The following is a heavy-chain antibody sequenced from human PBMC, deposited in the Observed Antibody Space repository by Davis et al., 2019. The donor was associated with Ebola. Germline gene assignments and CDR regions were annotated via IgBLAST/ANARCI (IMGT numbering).Heavy chain of an antibody. CDR1: GYSFTSYW. V-gene: IGHV5-51*01. J-gene: IGHJ3*02. CDR2: IYPGDSDT. Sequence: GESLKISCKGSGYSFTSYWIGWVRQMPGKGLEWMGIIYPGDSDTRYSPSFQGQVTISADKSISTAYLQWSSLKASDTAMYYCATIRTVITSVDAFDIWGQGTMVTVSS. D-gene: IGHD3-22*01. CDR3: ATIRTVITSVDAFDI.